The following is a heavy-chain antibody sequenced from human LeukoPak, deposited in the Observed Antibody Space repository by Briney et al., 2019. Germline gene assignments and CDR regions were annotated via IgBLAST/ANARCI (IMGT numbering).Heavy chain of an antibody. V-gene: IGHV3-30*04. Sequence: GSLRLSCAASGFTFSSYAMHWVRQAPGKGLEWVAVISYDGSNKYYADSVKGRFTISRDNSKNTLYLQMNSLRAEDTGVYYCARAPETDYGDYYFDYWGQGTLVTVSS. CDR1: GFTFSSYA. J-gene: IGHJ4*02. D-gene: IGHD4-17*01. CDR2: ISYDGSNK. CDR3: ARAPETDYGDYYFDY.